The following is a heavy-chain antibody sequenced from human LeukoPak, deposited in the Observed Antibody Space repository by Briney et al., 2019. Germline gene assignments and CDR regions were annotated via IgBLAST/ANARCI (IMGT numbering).Heavy chain of an antibody. Sequence: GGSLRLSCAASGFTFSSYDMHWVRQAPGKGLEWVAVISHDGGNKYYADSVKGRFTISRDNSKNTLYLQMTSLRTEDTAVYYCARNSIQLGAFDIWGQGTMVTVSS. D-gene: IGHD1-1*01. V-gene: IGHV3-30*03. CDR3: ARNSIQLGAFDI. CDR2: ISHDGGNK. J-gene: IGHJ3*02. CDR1: GFTFSSYD.